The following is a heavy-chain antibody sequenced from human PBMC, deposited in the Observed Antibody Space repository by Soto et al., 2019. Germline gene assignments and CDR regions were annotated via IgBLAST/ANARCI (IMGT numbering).Heavy chain of an antibody. CDR1: GGSIGSSSHY. D-gene: IGHD3-22*01. CDR2: IYYSGST. J-gene: IGHJ4*02. CDR3: MLGSGWKDFDY. V-gene: IGHV4-39*01. Sequence: SETLSLTCTVSGGSIGSSSHYWGWIRQPPGKGLEWIGNIYYSGSTYYNPSLKSRVTISVDTSKNQFSLKLSSVTAADTAVYYCMLGSGWKDFDYWGQGTLVTVSS.